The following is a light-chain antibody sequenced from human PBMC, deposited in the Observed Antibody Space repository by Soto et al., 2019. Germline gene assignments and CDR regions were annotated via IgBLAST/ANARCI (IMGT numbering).Light chain of an antibody. CDR2: GAS. V-gene: IGKV3-15*01. Sequence: EIVMTQSPATRSLSPGERATLSCRASQSVSSNLAWYQQKPGQAPRLLIYGASTRATGIPARFSGSGSGTEFTLTISSLQSEDVATYYCQQFQTFGQGTKVDIK. J-gene: IGKJ1*01. CDR1: QSVSSN. CDR3: QQFQT.